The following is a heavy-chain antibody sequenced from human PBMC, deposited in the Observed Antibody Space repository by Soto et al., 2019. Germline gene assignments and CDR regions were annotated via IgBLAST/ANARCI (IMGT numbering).Heavy chain of an antibody. CDR1: GGTFSSYA. CDR3: ARVPRDYGDYVRGGSTAAKYYYYYYGMDV. J-gene: IGHJ6*02. D-gene: IGHD4-17*01. V-gene: IGHV1-69*01. CDR2: CIPIFGTA. Sequence: QVQLVQSGAEVKKPGSSVKVSCKASGGTFSSYAISWVRQAPGQGLEWMGGCIPIFGTANYAQKFQGRATITADESTSPAYMELSSMRSEATAVYYCARVPRDYGDYVRGGSTAAKYYYYYYGMDVWGQGTTVTVSS.